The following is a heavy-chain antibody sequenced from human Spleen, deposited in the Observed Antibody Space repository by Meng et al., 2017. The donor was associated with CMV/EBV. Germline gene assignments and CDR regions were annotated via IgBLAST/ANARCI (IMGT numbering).Heavy chain of an antibody. Sequence: SCAASGFTFSSYSMNWVRQAPGKGLEWVSSISSSSSYIYYADSVKGRFTISRDNAKNSLYLQMNSLRAEDTAVYYCARDASMYLLGTWGQGTLVTVSS. V-gene: IGHV3-21*01. J-gene: IGHJ5*02. CDR1: GFTFSSYS. CDR2: ISSSSSYI. D-gene: IGHD1-26*01. CDR3: ARDASMYLLGT.